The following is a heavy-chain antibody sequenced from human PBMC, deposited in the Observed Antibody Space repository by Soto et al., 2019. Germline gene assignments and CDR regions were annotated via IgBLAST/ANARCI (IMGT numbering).Heavy chain of an antibody. CDR3: ARGDYYDRRGWFDP. D-gene: IGHD3-22*01. Sequence: QVQLVQSGAEVKKPGSSVKVSCKASGGTFSSYAISWVRQAPGQGLEWMGGIIPIFGTANYAQKFQGRVTINADESTSPAYMERSSLRSEDTAVYYCARGDYYDRRGWFDPWGQGTLVTVSS. CDR1: GGTFSSYA. V-gene: IGHV1-69*01. CDR2: IIPIFGTA. J-gene: IGHJ5*02.